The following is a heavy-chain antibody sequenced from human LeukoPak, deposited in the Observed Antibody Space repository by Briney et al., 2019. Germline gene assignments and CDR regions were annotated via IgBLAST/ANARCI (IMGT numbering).Heavy chain of an antibody. D-gene: IGHD2-21*01. J-gene: IGHJ4*02. CDR2: IYYSGSV. CDR1: GGSINSDY. V-gene: IGHV4-59*01. Sequence: SETLSLTCTVSGGSINSDYWNWIRQPPGKGLEWIGYIYYSGSVNYNPSLKSRVTISVDTSKRQFSLKLSSVTAADTAVYYCARGYYYFDYWGQGTLVTVSS. CDR3: ARGYYYFDY.